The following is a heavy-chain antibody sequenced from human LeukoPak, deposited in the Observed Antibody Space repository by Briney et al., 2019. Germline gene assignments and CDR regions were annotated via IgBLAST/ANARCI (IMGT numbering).Heavy chain of an antibody. D-gene: IGHD6-13*01. V-gene: IGHV1-69*05. J-gene: IGHJ5*02. CDR1: GGTFSSYA. CDR3: ARDVHSDIAAAGTPWFDP. Sequence: SVKVSCKASGGTFSSYAISWVRQAPGQGLEWMGGIIPIFGTANYAPKFQGRVTITTDEYTSTAYMELSSLRSEDTAVYYCARDVHSDIAAAGTPWFDPWGQGTLVTVSS. CDR2: IIPIFGTA.